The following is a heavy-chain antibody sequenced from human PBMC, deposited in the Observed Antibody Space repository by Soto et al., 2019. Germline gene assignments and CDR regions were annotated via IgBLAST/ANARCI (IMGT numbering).Heavy chain of an antibody. J-gene: IGHJ4*02. CDR2: IYYSGNT. D-gene: IGHD5-18*01. CDR3: ARLGGYSYGYLDY. Sequence: SSETLSVTCTVSGDYISSFYLSWIRQPPGKGLEWIGYIYYSGNTNYNPSLKSRVTISVDTSKNQFSLKLSSVTAADTAVYYCARLGGYSYGYLDYWGQGTLVTVS. CDR1: GDYISSFY. V-gene: IGHV4-59*08.